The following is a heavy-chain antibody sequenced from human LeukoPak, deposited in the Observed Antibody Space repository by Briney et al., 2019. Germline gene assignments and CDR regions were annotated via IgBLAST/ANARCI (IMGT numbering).Heavy chain of an antibody. Sequence: SVKVSCKASGGTFSSYTISWVRQAPGQGLEWMGRIIPILGIANYAQKFQGRVTITADKSTSTAYMELSSLRSEDTAVYYCARHPSRTIFGVAEGFDYWGQGTLVTVSS. CDR2: IIPILGIA. CDR3: ARHPSRTIFGVAEGFDY. V-gene: IGHV1-69*02. J-gene: IGHJ4*02. D-gene: IGHD3-3*01. CDR1: GGTFSSYT.